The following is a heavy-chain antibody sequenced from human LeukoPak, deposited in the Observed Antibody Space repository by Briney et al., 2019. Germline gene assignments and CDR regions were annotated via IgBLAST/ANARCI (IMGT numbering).Heavy chain of an antibody. D-gene: IGHD2-2*01. CDR3: ARNLGGCTSTSCYSDFDI. V-gene: IGHV3-21*01. CDR1: GFSFNSHN. Sequence: GGPLRLSCAASGFSFNSHNMNWVRQAPGKGLEWVSFIDTSSHYIYYADSVKGRFTISRDNAKNSLFLQMSSLRAEDTAVYYCARNLGGCTSTSCYSDFDIWGQGNLVAVSP. J-gene: IGHJ4*02. CDR2: IDTSSHYI.